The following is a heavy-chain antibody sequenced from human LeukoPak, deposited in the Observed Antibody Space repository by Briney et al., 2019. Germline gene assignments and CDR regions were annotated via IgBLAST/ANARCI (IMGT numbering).Heavy chain of an antibody. D-gene: IGHD3-22*01. CDR1: GGSISSGDYY. V-gene: IGHV4-30-4*01. CDR3: ARTAYDSSGYYPDY. CDR2: IYYSGST. J-gene: IGHJ4*02. Sequence: SETLSLTCTVSGGSISSGDYYWSWIRQPPGKGLEWIGYIYYSGSTYYNPSLKSRVTISVDTSKNQFSLKLSSVTAADTAVYYCARTAYDSSGYYPDYWGQGTLVTVSS.